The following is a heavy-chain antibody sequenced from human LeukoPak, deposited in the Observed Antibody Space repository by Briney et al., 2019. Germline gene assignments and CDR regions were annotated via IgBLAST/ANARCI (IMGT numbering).Heavy chain of an antibody. D-gene: IGHD3-22*01. J-gene: IGHJ4*02. CDR3: AKRGYDSGGYYGYFDY. CDR2: ISSSSSYI. Sequence: GGSLRLSCAASGFTFSSYSMNWVRQAPGKGLEWVSSISSSSSYIYYADSVKGRFTISRDNAKNTLHLQMNSLRAEGTAAYYCAKRGYDSGGYYGYFDYWGQGILVTVSS. V-gene: IGHV3-21*04. CDR1: GFTFSSYS.